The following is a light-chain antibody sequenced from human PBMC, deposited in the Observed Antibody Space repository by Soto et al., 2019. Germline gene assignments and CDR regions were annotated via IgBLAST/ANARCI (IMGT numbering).Light chain of an antibody. Sequence: SYELTQPPSVSVSPGQTASITCSGDKLGDKYACWYQQKPGQSPVLVIYQHNKRPSGIPERFSGSNSGHTATLTIGDTQAMDEADYYCQAWDSSTVVFGGGTKLTVL. CDR1: KLGDKY. CDR3: QAWDSSTVV. J-gene: IGLJ2*01. V-gene: IGLV3-1*01. CDR2: QHN.